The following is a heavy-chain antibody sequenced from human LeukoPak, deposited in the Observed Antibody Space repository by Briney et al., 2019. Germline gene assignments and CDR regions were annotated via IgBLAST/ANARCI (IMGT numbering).Heavy chain of an antibody. CDR2: ISGYNGNT. Sequence: ASVKVSCKASDYTFTSYGISWLGQAPGQGLEGMGWISGYNGNTNYAQKLQGRVPMTTDTSTSTAYMELRSLRSDDTAVYYCARVGGYSGSYFYYFDYWGQGTLVTVSS. CDR1: DYTFTSYG. J-gene: IGHJ4*02. D-gene: IGHD1-26*01. CDR3: ARVGGYSGSYFYYFDY. V-gene: IGHV1-18*01.